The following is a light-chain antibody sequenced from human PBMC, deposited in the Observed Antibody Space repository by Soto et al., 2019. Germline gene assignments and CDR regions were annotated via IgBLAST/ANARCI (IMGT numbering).Light chain of an antibody. Sequence: AVVTQEPSLTVSPGGTVTLTCGSSTGAVTSGHYPDWFQRKPGQAPRTLISDTTNRHSWTPARFSGSLLGGKAALTLSGAQPEDEADYYCLLSYSDSKLFGGGTKLTVL. CDR2: DTT. J-gene: IGLJ2*01. V-gene: IGLV7-46*01. CDR1: TGAVTSGHY. CDR3: LLSYSDSKL.